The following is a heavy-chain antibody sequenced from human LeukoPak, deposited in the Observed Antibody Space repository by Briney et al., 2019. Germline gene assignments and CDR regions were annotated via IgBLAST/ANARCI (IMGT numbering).Heavy chain of an antibody. J-gene: IGHJ4*02. CDR2: IRYDGSNK. V-gene: IGHV3-30*02. CDR3: ARDRTVTSYFDS. CDR1: GFTFSSYG. Sequence: GGSLRLSCAASGFTFSSYGMSWVRQAPGKGLEWVAFIRYDGSNKYYADSVKGRFTISRDNSKNTLYLQMNNLNPEDTAVYYCARDRTVTSYFDSWGQGTLVTVSS. D-gene: IGHD4-17*01.